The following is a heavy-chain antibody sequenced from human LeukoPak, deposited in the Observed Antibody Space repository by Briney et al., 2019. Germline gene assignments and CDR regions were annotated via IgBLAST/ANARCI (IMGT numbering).Heavy chain of an antibody. CDR3: AGGSRWFGEGWFDP. CDR2: IYYSGST. D-gene: IGHD3-10*01. J-gene: IGHJ5*02. V-gene: IGHV4-39*07. Sequence: PSETLSLTCTVSGGSISSSSYYWGWIRQPPGKGLEWIGSIYYSGSTYYNPSLKSRVTISVDTSKNQFSLKLSSVTAADTAVYYCAGGSRWFGEGWFDPWGQGTLVTVSS. CDR1: GGSISSSSYY.